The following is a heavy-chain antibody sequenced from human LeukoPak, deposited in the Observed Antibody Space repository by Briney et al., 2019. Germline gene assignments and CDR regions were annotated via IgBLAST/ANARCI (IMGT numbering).Heavy chain of an antibody. CDR3: ATYAGNSPIDYYFDF. CDR1: GYTFTSYW. V-gene: IGHV5-51*01. CDR2: IYPGDSDT. Sequence: GESLKISSKGSGYTFTSYWIGWVRQMPGKGLELMGIIYPGDSDTRYSPSFQGQATISANKSISTAYLQWTSMQASATAIYYCATYAGNSPIDYYFDFWGKGTLVTVSS. J-gene: IGHJ4*02. D-gene: IGHD4-23*01.